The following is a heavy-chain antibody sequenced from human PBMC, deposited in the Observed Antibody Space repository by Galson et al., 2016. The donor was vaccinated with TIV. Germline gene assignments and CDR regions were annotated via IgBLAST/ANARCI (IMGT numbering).Heavy chain of an antibody. CDR1: GFSVSSIY. V-gene: IGHV4-39*06. CDR2: IFYSGGT. CDR3: ARHLDVGDYDNSGYPDYFDS. J-gene: IGHJ4*02. D-gene: IGHD3-22*01. Sequence: LRLSCATSGFSVSSIYGSWVRQAPGKGLEWIASIFYSGGTYYNPSLKNRLTTSVDTSKNQVPLRLSAVTAADTAVYYCARHLDVGDYDNSGYPDYFDSWGQGTLVTVSS.